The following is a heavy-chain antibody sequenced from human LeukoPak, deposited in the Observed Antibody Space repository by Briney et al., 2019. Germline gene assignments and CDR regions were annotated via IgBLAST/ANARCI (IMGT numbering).Heavy chain of an antibody. J-gene: IGHJ3*02. Sequence: GGSLRLSCAASGFNFNDAAMTWVRQAPGKGLEWVSLIASSGRNTYYTDSVRGRFTISRDNSKKTLSLQMNSLRVEDTAIYYCAKGFRGYSDAFDIWGQGTMVTVSS. D-gene: IGHD3-22*01. V-gene: IGHV3-23*01. CDR2: IASSGRNT. CDR1: GFNFNDAA. CDR3: AKGFRGYSDAFDI.